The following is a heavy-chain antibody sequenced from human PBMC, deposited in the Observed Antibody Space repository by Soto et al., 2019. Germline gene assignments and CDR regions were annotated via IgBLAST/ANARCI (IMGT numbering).Heavy chain of an antibody. D-gene: IGHD6-13*01. V-gene: IGHV1-69*01. CDR1: GGTFSSYA. Sequence: QVQLVQSGAEVKKPGSSLKVSCKASGGTFSSYAISWVRQAPGQGLEWMGGLIPIFGTANYAQKFQGREEITADGSTSTAYMELSGLRSEDTAVYYCARVQLATYDDYYRIGVLGQGNTGT. CDR2: LIPIFGTA. CDR3: ARVQLATYDDYYRIGV. J-gene: IGHJ6*01.